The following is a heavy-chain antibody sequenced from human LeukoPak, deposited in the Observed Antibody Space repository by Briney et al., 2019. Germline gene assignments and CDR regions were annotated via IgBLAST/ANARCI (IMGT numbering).Heavy chain of an antibody. D-gene: IGHD6-13*01. CDR3: AKAESSSWYGLIDY. CDR1: GFTFSSYA. J-gene: IGHJ4*02. V-gene: IGHV3-23*01. Sequence: PGGSLRLSCAASGFTFSSYAMSWVRQAPGKGLEWVSAISSSGGSTYYADSVKGRFTISRDNSKNTLYLQMNSLRAEDTAVYYCAKAESSSWYGLIDYWGQGTLVTVSS. CDR2: ISSSGGST.